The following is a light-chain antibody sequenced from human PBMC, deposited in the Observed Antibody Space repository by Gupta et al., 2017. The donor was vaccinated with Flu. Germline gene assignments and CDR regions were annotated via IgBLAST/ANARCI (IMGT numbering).Light chain of an antibody. CDR3: QSYDSSLSGFVV. J-gene: IGLJ2*01. CDR2: GNS. CDR1: SSNIGAGYD. V-gene: IGLV1-40*01. Sequence: TISCTGSSSNIGAGYDVHWYQQLPGTAPKLLSYGNSNRPSGVPDRFSGSKSGTSASLAITGLQAEDEADYYCQSYDSSLSGFVVFGGGTKLTVL.